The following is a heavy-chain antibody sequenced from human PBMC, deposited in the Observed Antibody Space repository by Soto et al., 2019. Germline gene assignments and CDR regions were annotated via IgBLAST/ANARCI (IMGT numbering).Heavy chain of an antibody. CDR3: ERGGDDSSSWSLPYYYYYYGMDV. D-gene: IGHD6-13*01. CDR1: GFTVSSNY. J-gene: IGHJ6*02. CDR2: IYSGGST. Sequence: EVQLVESGGGLIQPGGSLRLSCAASGFTVSSNYMSWVRQAPGKGLEWVSVIYSGGSTYYADSVKGGFTISRDNSKNTLDLQNDRMRGEDAAVYCVERGGDDSSSWSLPYYYYYYGMDVWGQGTTVTVSS. V-gene: IGHV3-53*01.